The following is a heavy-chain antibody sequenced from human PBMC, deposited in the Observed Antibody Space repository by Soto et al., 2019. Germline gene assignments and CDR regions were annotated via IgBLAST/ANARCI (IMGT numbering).Heavy chain of an antibody. V-gene: IGHV4-34*01. CDR2: INHSGST. Sequence: SETLSLTCAVYGGSFSGYYWSWIRQPPGKGLEWIGEINHSGSTNYNPSLKSRVTISVDTSKNQFSLKLSSVTAADTAVYYCARGKTGTTGNWFDPWGQGTLVTVSS. CDR3: ARGKTGTTGNWFDP. J-gene: IGHJ5*02. CDR1: GGSFSGYY. D-gene: IGHD1-7*01.